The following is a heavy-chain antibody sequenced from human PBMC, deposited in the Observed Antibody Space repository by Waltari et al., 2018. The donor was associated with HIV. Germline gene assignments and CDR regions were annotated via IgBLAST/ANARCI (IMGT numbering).Heavy chain of an antibody. V-gene: IGHV4-31*03. CDR3: ARGSAYCSGGSCYLVGYFDY. CDR2: IYYSGST. Sequence: QVQPQESGPGLVKHSQTLYLTCTVSGGPINNGGYSRSWSRPHPGKGLEWIGYIYYSGSTYYNPSLKRRVTISVDRSKNQFSLKLSSVTAADTAVYYCARGSAYCSGGSCYLVGYFDYWGQGTLVTVSS. CDR1: GGPINNGGYS. J-gene: IGHJ4*02. D-gene: IGHD2-15*01.